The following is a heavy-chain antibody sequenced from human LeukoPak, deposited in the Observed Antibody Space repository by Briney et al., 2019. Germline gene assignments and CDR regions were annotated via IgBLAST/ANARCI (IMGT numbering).Heavy chain of an antibody. D-gene: IGHD2-2*02. CDR2: IYPGDSDT. J-gene: IGHJ5*02. CDR3: ARHALYCSSTSCYTQGFDP. Sequence: GESLKISCKGSGYSFTSYWIGWVRQMPGKGLEWMGIIYPGDSDTRYSPSFQGQVTISADKFISTAYLQWSSLKASDTAMYYCARHALYCSSTSCYTQGFDPWGQGTLVTVSS. CDR1: GYSFTSYW. V-gene: IGHV5-51*01.